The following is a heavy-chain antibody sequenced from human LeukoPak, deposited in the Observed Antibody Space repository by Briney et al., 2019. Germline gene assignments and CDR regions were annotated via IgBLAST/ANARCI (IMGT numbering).Heavy chain of an antibody. CDR2: IRAGGGNT. CDR1: GFTFSSYA. CDR3: AKALGEVAGTLDY. D-gene: IGHD6-19*01. Sequence: GGSLRLSCAASGFTFSSYALSWVRQAPGKGLQWVSTIRAGGGNTYYADSVKGRFTVSRDSSKNTLYVQMSSLGAEDTAVYYCAKALGEVAGTLDYWGQGTPVTVSS. V-gene: IGHV3-23*01. J-gene: IGHJ4*02.